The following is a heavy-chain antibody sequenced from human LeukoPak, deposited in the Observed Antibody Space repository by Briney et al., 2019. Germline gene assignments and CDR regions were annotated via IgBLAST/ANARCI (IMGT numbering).Heavy chain of an antibody. D-gene: IGHD4-17*01. CDR2: IIPILGIA. V-gene: IGHV1-69*04. Sequence: SVKVSCKASGGTFSSYAISWVRQAPGQGLEWMGRIIPILGIANYAQKFQGRVTITADKSTSTAYMELSSLRSEDTAVYYCARDQLVTTEYFDLWGRGTLVTVSS. CDR1: GGTFSSYA. J-gene: IGHJ2*01. CDR3: ARDQLVTTEYFDL.